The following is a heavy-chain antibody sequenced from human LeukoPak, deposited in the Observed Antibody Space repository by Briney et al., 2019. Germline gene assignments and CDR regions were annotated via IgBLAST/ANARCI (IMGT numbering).Heavy chain of an antibody. CDR3: ARALSGYFDL. J-gene: IGHJ2*01. V-gene: IGHV4-38-2*02. CDR2: IYHSGST. Sequence: KPSETLSLTCTVSGYAISSGYYWAWIRPPPRKGLEWIGSIYHSGSTYYNPSLKSRLTISVATSKNQFCLKLSSVTAADTAVYYCARALSGYFDLWGRGTLVTVSS. D-gene: IGHD6-25*01. CDR1: GYAISSGYY.